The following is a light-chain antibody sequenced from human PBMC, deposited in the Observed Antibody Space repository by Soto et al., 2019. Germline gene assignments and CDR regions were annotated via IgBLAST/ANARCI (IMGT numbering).Light chain of an antibody. Sequence: QSALTQPASVSGSPGQSITISCTGTSSDVGGSNFVSWYQQHPGKVPKLMIYEVSNRPSGVSNRFSGSKSGNTASLTISGLQADDEADYYCSSSSSTSTIFGGGTKLTV. J-gene: IGLJ2*01. V-gene: IGLV2-14*01. CDR3: SSSSSTSTI. CDR1: SSDVGGSNF. CDR2: EVS.